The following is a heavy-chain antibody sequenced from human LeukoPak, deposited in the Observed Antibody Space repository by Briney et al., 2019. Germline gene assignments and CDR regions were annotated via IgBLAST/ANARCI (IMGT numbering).Heavy chain of an antibody. Sequence: PSETLSLTCAVYGGSFSGYYWSWIRQPPGKGLEWIGEINHSGSTNYNPSLKSRVTISVDTSKNQFSLKLRSVTAADTAVYYCASQGRGYTYGYFDYWGQGTLVTVSS. D-gene: IGHD5-18*01. J-gene: IGHJ4*02. CDR2: INHSGST. CDR3: ASQGRGYTYGYFDY. V-gene: IGHV4-34*01. CDR1: GGSFSGYY.